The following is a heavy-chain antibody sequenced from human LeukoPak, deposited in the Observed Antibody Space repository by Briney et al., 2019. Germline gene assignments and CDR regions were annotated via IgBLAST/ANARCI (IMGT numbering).Heavy chain of an antibody. Sequence: GGSLRLSCAASGFTFRSYWIHWVRQAPGKGLVWVGRIDNDGSDTIYADSVRGRFTVFRDNAKNTLYLQMNSLRAEDTAVYFCARGGFSHGFDVWGQGTVVTVSS. V-gene: IGHV3-74*01. D-gene: IGHD5-12*01. CDR2: IDNDGSDT. CDR3: ARGGFSHGFDV. J-gene: IGHJ3*01. CDR1: GFTFRSYW.